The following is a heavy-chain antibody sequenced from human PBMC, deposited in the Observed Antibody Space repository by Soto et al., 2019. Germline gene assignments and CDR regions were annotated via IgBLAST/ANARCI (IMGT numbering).Heavy chain of an antibody. CDR1: GFTFSSYA. CDR2: ISGSDDST. CDR3: VKRSSSSTFDY. Sequence: EVQLLESGGGLVQPGESLRLSCAASGFTFSSYAMSWVRQAPGKGLEWVSVISGSDDSTYYADSVKGRFSISRDNSKNTLYLQMNSLRAEDTAVYYCVKRSSSSTFDYLGQGTLVTVSS. D-gene: IGHD6-6*01. J-gene: IGHJ4*02. V-gene: IGHV3-23*01.